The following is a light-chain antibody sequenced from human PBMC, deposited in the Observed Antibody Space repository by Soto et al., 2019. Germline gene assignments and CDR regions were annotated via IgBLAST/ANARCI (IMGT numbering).Light chain of an antibody. V-gene: IGLV2-14*01. Sequence: QSALTQPASVSGSPGQSITISCTGTSSDVGGYNYVSWYQQHPGKAHKLMIYDVSNRPSGVSNRFSGSKSGNTASLTISGLQAEDEADYCCSSYTSSSPYVFGTGTKLTVL. CDR3: SSYTSSSPYV. J-gene: IGLJ1*01. CDR1: SSDVGGYNY. CDR2: DVS.